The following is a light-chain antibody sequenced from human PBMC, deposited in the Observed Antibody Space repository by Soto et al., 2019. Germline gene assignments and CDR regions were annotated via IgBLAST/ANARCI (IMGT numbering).Light chain of an antibody. Sequence: DIQMTQSPSTLSASVGDRVTITCRASQSISSWLAWYQQKPGKAPNLLIYKPSSLQSGVPSRFSGSGSGTAFTLTSSSLQPDDFAAYYCQQYNSYPYTFGQGTKLEIK. J-gene: IGKJ2*01. CDR1: QSISSW. CDR3: QQYNSYPYT. CDR2: KPS. V-gene: IGKV1-5*03.